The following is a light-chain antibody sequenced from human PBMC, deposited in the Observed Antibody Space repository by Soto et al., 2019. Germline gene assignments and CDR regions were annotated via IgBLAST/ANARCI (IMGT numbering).Light chain of an antibody. CDR2: GAS. CDR1: QSVSKY. V-gene: IGKV3-20*01. J-gene: IGKJ1*01. CDR3: QQYGGSPQT. Sequence: EIVLTQSPGTLALSPGEGATLSCRASQSVSKYLAWYQQKPGQAPRLLIYGASSRATGIPDSFSGSGSGTDFTLNISRLEPEDFAVYYRQQYGGSPQTFGQGTKVEIK.